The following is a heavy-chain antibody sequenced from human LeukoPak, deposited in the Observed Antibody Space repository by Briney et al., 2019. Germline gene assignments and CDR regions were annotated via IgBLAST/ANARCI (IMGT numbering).Heavy chain of an antibody. J-gene: IGHJ4*02. CDR3: ARGYNTGCDY. CDR2: INSDGSTT. D-gene: IGHD6-19*01. Sequence: GGSLRLSCAASGFPFSSYWMHWVRQAPGKGLIWFSRINSDGSTTSYADSVKGRFTISRDNAKNTLYLQINSLRAEDTAVYYCARGYNTGCDYWGQGNLVTVSS. V-gene: IGHV3-74*01. CDR1: GFPFSSYW.